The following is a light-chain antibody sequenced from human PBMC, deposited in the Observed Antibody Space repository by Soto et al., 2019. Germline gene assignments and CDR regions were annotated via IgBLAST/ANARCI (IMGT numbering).Light chain of an antibody. CDR2: AAS. CDR3: QHLNSYPIFT. CDR1: QGISSY. J-gene: IGKJ3*01. Sequence: DIQLTQSPSFLSASVGDRVTITCRASQGISSYLAWYQQKPGKAPKLLIYAASTLQSGVPSRFSGSGSGTEFTLTISRLQPEDFATYYCQHLNSYPIFTFGPGTKVDIK. V-gene: IGKV1-9*01.